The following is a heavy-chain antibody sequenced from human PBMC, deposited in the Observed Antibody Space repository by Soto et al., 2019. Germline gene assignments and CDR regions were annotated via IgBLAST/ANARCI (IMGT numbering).Heavy chain of an antibody. CDR2: IIPMFGIA. Sequence: GASVKVSCKGSGDTFNRYTVTWVRQAPGQGLEWMGRIIPMFGIASYAQNFQGRVTITADKSTNTAYMELSSLRSEDTAVYYCASAWGRPDLIPTALSAMDVWGQETSVTDSS. J-gene: IGHJ6*02. CDR1: GDTFNRYT. D-gene: IGHD2-2*01. CDR3: ASAWGRPDLIPTALSAMDV. V-gene: IGHV1-69*02.